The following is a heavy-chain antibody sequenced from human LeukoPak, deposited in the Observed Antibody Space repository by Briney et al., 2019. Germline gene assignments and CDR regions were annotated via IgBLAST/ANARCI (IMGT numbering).Heavy chain of an antibody. D-gene: IGHD3-10*01. V-gene: IGHV4-59*01. CDR3: ARDFFPTAGWFGDPKTGDY. J-gene: IGHJ4*02. CDR2: IYYSGST. Sequence: SETLSLTCTVSGGSISSYYWSWIRQPPGKGLEWIGYIYYSGSTNYNPSLKSRVTISVDTSKNQFSLKLSSVTAADTAVYYCARDFFPTAGWFGDPKTGDYWGQGTLVTVSS. CDR1: GGSISSYY.